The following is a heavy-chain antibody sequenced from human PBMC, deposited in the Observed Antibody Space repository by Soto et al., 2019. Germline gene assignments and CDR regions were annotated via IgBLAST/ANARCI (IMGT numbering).Heavy chain of an antibody. V-gene: IGHV4-31*03. CDR1: GGSISSGGYY. J-gene: IGHJ3*02. CDR3: ASGGDGGTPVSGAFDI. D-gene: IGHD2-15*01. Sequence: PSETLSLTCTVSGGSISSGGYYWSWIRQHPGKGLEWIGYIYYSVSTYYNPALKSRVTISVDTSKNQFSLKLSSVTAADTAVYYCASGGDGGTPVSGAFDISGQATIVTVSS. CDR2: IYYSVST.